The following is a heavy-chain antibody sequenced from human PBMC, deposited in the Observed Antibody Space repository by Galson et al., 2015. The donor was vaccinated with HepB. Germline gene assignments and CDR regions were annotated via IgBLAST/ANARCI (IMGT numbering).Heavy chain of an antibody. CDR3: ARDATTADYYYYGMDV. J-gene: IGHJ6*02. V-gene: IGHV3-21*01. CDR2: ISSSSSYI. D-gene: IGHD4-17*01. Sequence: SLRLSCAASGFTFSSYSMNWVRQAPGKGLEWVSSISSSSSYIYYADSVKGRFTISRDNAKNSLYLQMNSLRAEDTAVYYCARDATTADYYYYGMDVWGQGTTVTVSS. CDR1: GFTFSSYS.